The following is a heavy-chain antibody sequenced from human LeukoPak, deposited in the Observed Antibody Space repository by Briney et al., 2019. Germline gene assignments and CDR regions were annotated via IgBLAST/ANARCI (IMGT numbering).Heavy chain of an antibody. Sequence: GGSLRLSCAASGFTFSSYATHWVRQAPGKGLEWVAVISYDGSNKYYADSVKGRFTISRDNSKNTLYLQMNSLRAEDTAVYYCARDGIELEFDYWGQGTLVTVSS. CDR3: ARDGIELEFDY. V-gene: IGHV3-30-3*01. J-gene: IGHJ4*02. D-gene: IGHD3-3*01. CDR2: ISYDGSNK. CDR1: GFTFSSYA.